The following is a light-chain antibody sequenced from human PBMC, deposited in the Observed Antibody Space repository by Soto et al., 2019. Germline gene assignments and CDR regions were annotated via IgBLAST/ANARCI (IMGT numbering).Light chain of an antibody. CDR1: RSFRGL. Sequence: EVWLTQSPVTLSLSPGERATLACRASRSFRGLLAWYQQKPAQAPRLLIYDAYNRATGIPPRFSGSGSGTDFTLTIISLEPEDSAVYYCQQRHMWPITFGQGTLLEI. V-gene: IGKV3-11*01. CDR2: DAY. CDR3: QQRHMWPIT. J-gene: IGKJ5*01.